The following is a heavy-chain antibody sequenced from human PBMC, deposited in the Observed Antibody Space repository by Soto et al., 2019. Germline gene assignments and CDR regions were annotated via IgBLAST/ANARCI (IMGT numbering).Heavy chain of an antibody. J-gene: IGHJ4*02. CDR2: ISSSSSNI. Sequence: PGGSLRLSCAASGFTFSSYGMHWVRQAPGKGLEWVSFISSSSSNIYYADSVKGRFTISRDNAKNSLYLQMNSLRAEDTAVYYCARDYSSYGPFDYWGQGTLVTVSS. CDR1: GFTFSSYG. CDR3: ARDYSSYGPFDY. V-gene: IGHV3-48*01. D-gene: IGHD5-18*01.